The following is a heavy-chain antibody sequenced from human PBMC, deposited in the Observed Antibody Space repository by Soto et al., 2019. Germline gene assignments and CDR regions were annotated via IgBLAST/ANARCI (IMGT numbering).Heavy chain of an antibody. CDR1: GFTFSDYY. V-gene: IGHV3-11*01. CDR2: ISISGGTI. CDR3: ARERARVFDS. Sequence: QVQLVESGGGLVKPGGSLRLSCAASGFTFSDYYMSWIRQAPGKGLEWLSYISISGGTIYYADSVKGRFSISRDNAKNSLYLQLSSLRAEDTAVYFWARERARVFDSWGQGTLVTVSS. J-gene: IGHJ4*02.